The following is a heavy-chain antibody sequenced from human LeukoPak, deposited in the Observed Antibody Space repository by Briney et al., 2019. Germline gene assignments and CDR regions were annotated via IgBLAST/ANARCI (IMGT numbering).Heavy chain of an antibody. CDR3: ARDQDVIVVVPAAMDYYYGMDV. J-gene: IGHJ6*02. CDR2: INSDGSST. CDR1: GFTFSRYW. Sequence: GGSLRLSCAAPGFTFSRYWMHWVRQAPGKGLVWVSRINSDGSSTSYADSVKGRFTISRDNAKNTLYLQMNSLRAEDTAVYYCARDQDVIVVVPAAMDYYYGMDVWGQGTTVTASS. V-gene: IGHV3-74*01. D-gene: IGHD2-2*01.